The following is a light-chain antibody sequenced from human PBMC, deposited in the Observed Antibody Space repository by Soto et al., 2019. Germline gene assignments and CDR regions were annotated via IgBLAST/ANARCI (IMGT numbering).Light chain of an antibody. J-gene: IGKJ1*01. CDR2: GTS. Sequence: EIVMTQSPATLSLSPVERATLSCRASQDISSNLAWYQHKRGQPPRLLIYGTSTRATGVPARFSGSGSGTDFTLTISGLEPEDFAVYYCQHRFSWPPAFGQGTKVDIK. CDR3: QHRFSWPPA. V-gene: IGKV3-15*01. CDR1: QDISSN.